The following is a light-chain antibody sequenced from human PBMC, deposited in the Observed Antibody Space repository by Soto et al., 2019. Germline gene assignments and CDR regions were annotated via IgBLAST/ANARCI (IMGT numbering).Light chain of an antibody. CDR3: CSYAGRYTYV. J-gene: IGLJ1*01. V-gene: IGLV2-11*01. Sequence: HSALTQPLSLSGSPGQSVTISCTGSSSDMGVYDYVSWYQQHPGKAPKVILYDVTKRPSGVPSRFSGSKSGNTASLTISGLQADDEADYYCCSYAGRYTYVFGTGTKVTVL. CDR2: DVT. CDR1: SSDMGVYDY.